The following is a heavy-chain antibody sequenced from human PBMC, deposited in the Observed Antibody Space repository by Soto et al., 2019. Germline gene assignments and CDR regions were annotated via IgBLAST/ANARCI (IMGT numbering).Heavy chain of an antibody. J-gene: IGHJ4*02. CDR1: GDSINNRSYY. CDR2: IYYSGST. Sequence: SETLSLTCTVTGDSINNRSYYWGWIRQPPGKGLEWIGSIYYSGSTYNNPSLKSRVSMSVGTSKNQFSLKLRSVTAADMALYYCARQRTSVVTQAYFDSWGQGSLVT. V-gene: IGHV4-39*01. D-gene: IGHD2-21*02. CDR3: ARQRTSVVTQAYFDS.